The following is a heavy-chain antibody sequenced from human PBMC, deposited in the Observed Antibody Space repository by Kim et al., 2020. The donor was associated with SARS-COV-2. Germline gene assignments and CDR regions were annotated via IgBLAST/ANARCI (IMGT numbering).Heavy chain of an antibody. Sequence: GGSLRLSCAASGFTFSSYAMSWVRQAPGKGLEWVSAISGSGGSTYYADSVKGRFTISRDNSKNTLYLQMNSLRAEDTAVYYCAKDNRYYGSGSYKYWYFDLWGRATLVTVSS. CDR1: GFTFSSYA. V-gene: IGHV3-23*01. D-gene: IGHD3-10*01. CDR2: ISGSGGST. J-gene: IGHJ2*01. CDR3: AKDNRYYGSGSYKYWYFDL.